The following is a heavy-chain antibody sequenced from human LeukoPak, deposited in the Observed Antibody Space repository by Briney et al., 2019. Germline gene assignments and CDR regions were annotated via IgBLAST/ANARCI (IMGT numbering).Heavy chain of an antibody. D-gene: IGHD3-10*01. CDR2: MFSNGNT. CDR1: GGSISGHY. V-gene: IGHV4-39*07. Sequence: SETLSLTGTVSGGSISGHYWAWIRQPPGKGLEWIVSMFSNGNTYYSPTLKSRVTMSLDTSKNQFSLKLSSVTAADTAVYYCARDGFGVGATHIDQWGQGTLVTVTS. J-gene: IGHJ4*02. CDR3: ARDGFGVGATHIDQ.